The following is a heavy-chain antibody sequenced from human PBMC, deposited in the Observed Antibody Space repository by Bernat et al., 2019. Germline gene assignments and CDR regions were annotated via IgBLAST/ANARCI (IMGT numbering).Heavy chain of an antibody. V-gene: IGHV3-66*01. CDR2: FYSGGYT. J-gene: IGHJ4*02. CDR3: ARSAWGGNYFDF. D-gene: IGHD1-26*01. CDR1: GFTVSANH. Sequence: EVQLVESGGGLVQPGGSLRVSCATSGFTVSANHMSWVRQAPGKGLEWVSVFYSGGYTYYADSVKDRFIISRDNSKNTLYLQMNSLRAEDTAVYYCARSAWGGNYFDFWGQGTLVTVSS.